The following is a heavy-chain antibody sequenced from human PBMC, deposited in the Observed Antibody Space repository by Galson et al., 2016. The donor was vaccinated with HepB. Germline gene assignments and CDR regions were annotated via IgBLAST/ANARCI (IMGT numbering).Heavy chain of an antibody. D-gene: IGHD2-2*01. CDR1: GGAISSGIYY. Sequence: TLSLTCTVSGGAISSGIYYWSWIRQPAGKGLEWIGRIFTSGTTRYNPSLKSRVTISLDTSKNQFTLKMTSVTAADTAVYFCAKDRKIDCSGADCYAWGSYYYYAMDVWGKGTTVTVSS. J-gene: IGHJ6*04. CDR3: AKDRKIDCSGADCYAWGSYYYYAMDV. CDR2: IFTSGTT. V-gene: IGHV4-61*02.